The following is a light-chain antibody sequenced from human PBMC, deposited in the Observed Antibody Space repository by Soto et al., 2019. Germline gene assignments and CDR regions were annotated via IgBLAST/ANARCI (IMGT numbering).Light chain of an antibody. Sequence: DIQLTQSPSFLSASVGDRVTITCRARQGINIFLAWFQQKPAKAPNLLISAASTLQSGVPSRFSGSGSETEFTLTITSLQPEDSATYYCQQRNSYPRTFGQGTKVEIK. J-gene: IGKJ2*01. CDR1: QGINIF. V-gene: IGKV1-9*01. CDR3: QQRNSYPRT. CDR2: AAS.